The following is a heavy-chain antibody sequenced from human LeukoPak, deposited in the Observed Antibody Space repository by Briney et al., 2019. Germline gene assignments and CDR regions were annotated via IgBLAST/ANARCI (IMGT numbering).Heavy chain of an antibody. CDR1: GFTVSSHY. D-gene: IGHD3-3*02. CDR3: ARDSSSFPNYFDY. Sequence: GGSLRLSCAASGFTVSSHYMSWVRQAPGKGLEWVSLIYSSGSTFYADSVRGRFTISRDNSKNTLYLQMNSLRPEDTAVYFCARDSSSFPNYFDYWGQGTLVTASS. CDR2: IYSSGST. V-gene: IGHV3-53*01. J-gene: IGHJ4*02.